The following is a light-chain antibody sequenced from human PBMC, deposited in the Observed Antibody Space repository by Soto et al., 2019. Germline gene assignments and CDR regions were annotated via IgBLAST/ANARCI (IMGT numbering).Light chain of an antibody. J-gene: IGLJ2*01. CDR3: QSFDRNLSGVI. CDR2: ANN. CDR1: CSNIGAGYE. V-gene: IGLV1-40*01. Sequence: QSVLTQPPSVSGAPGQRVTISCTGSCSNIGAGYEVHWYQQLPGTAPKLLIYANNNRPSGVPDRFSGSKSGTSASLAITGLQAEDEADYYCQSFDRNLSGVIFGGGTKLTVL.